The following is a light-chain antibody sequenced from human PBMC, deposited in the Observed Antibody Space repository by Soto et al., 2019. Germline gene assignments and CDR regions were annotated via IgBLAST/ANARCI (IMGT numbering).Light chain of an antibody. Sequence: QSVLTQPPSVSGAPGQRVTISCTGSSSNIGAGYDVHWYQQLPGTAPKLLIYGNSNRPSGVPDRFSGSKSGTSASLAITGLQAEDEADYYCQSYDSSLVNWVFGGGTKLTV. J-gene: IGLJ3*02. CDR2: GNS. CDR3: QSYDSSLVNWV. V-gene: IGLV1-40*01. CDR1: SSNIGAGYD.